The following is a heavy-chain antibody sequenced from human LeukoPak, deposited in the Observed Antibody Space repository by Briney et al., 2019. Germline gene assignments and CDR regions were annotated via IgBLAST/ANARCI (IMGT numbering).Heavy chain of an antibody. CDR2: IRYDGSNK. CDR3: AKDSGGVVINVSLDY. Sequence: KPGGSLRLSCAASGFTFSSYGMHWVRQAPGKGLEWVAFIRYDGSNKYYADSVKGRFTISRDNSKNTLYLQMNSLRAEDTAVYYCAKDSGGVVINVSLDYWGQGTLVTVSS. J-gene: IGHJ4*02. CDR1: GFTFSSYG. D-gene: IGHD3-3*01. V-gene: IGHV3-30*02.